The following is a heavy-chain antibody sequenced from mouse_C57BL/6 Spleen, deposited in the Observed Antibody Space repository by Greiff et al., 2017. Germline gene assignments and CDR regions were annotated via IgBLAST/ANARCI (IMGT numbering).Heavy chain of an antibody. D-gene: IGHD2-1*01. Sequence: DVQLVESGGGLVKPGGSLKLSCAASGFTFSSYTMSWVRQTPEKRLEWVATISGGGGNTYYPDSVKGRFTISRDNAKNTLYLQMSSLRSEDTALYYCARHLFYHDYDAMDFWGQGTSVTVSS. V-gene: IGHV5-9*01. CDR2: ISGGGGNT. J-gene: IGHJ4*01. CDR1: GFTFSSYT. CDR3: ARHLFYHDYDAMDF.